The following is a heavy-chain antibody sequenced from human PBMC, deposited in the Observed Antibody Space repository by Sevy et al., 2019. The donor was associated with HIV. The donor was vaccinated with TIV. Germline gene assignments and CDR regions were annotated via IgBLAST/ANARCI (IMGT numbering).Heavy chain of an antibody. CDR3: ARGGFSSNWSLGNYFDY. D-gene: IGHD6-13*01. V-gene: IGHV3-30*04. J-gene: IGHJ4*02. CDR2: IPDDGNNI. CDR1: GFTFNNYA. Sequence: GGSLRLSCATSGFTFNNYALHWVRQAPGKGLEWVAVIPDDGNNIYYADSVKGRFTISRDNSKSTLFLQMNSLRAEDTAVYYCARGGFSSNWSLGNYFDYWGQGTLVTVSS.